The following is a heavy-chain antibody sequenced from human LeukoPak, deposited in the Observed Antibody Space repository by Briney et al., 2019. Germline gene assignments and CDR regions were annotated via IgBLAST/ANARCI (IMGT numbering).Heavy chain of an antibody. Sequence: ASVRVSCKASGYTFSVYYIHWVRQVPGQGPEWMGWINPNSGGTNYAQKFHDRVNVTRDTSISTAYMEVSSLTSDDTAIYYCAIVRIGVAGTSFDYWGQGTLVTISS. CDR2: INPNSGGT. CDR3: AIVRIGVAGTSFDY. D-gene: IGHD6-19*01. CDR1: GYTFSVYY. J-gene: IGHJ4*02. V-gene: IGHV1-2*02.